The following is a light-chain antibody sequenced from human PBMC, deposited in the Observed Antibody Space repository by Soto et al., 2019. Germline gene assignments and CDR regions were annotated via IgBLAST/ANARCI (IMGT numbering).Light chain of an antibody. Sequence: QSVLTQPPSVSGAPGQRVTISCTGSSSNIGAGYDVHWYQQLPGTAPKLLIYGNSNRPSGVPDRFSGSKSGTSASLAITGLQAEDESDYYGQSYDSSLRGVVFGGGTKHTVL. CDR3: QSYDSSLRGVV. CDR2: GNS. CDR1: SSNIGAGYD. J-gene: IGLJ2*01. V-gene: IGLV1-40*01.